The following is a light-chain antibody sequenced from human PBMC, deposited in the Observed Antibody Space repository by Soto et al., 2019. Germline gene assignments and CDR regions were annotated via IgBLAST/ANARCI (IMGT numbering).Light chain of an antibody. V-gene: IGKV1-5*01. CDR1: QTINSW. CDR3: QQYDSYSSGP. Sequence: DIQMTQSPSTLSASVGDRVTITCRASQTINSWLAWYQQKPGKAPKLLIFDASSLKTGVPSRFSGSGSGTEFTLTISNLQPDDFTTYYCQQYDSYSSGPFGQGTKVEIK. CDR2: DAS. J-gene: IGKJ1*01.